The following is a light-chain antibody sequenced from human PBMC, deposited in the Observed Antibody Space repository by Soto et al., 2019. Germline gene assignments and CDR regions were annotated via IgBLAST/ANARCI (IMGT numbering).Light chain of an antibody. J-gene: IGLJ3*02. CDR2: GNS. CDR1: SSNIGAGYD. V-gene: IGLV1-40*01. Sequence: QSVLTQPPSVSGSPGQRVTISCTGSSSNIGAGYDVHWYQQLPGTAPKLLIYGNSNRPSRVPHRFSGSKSGTSASLAITGLQAEDEADYYCQSYDSSLSGSVFGGGTKLTVL. CDR3: QSYDSSLSGSV.